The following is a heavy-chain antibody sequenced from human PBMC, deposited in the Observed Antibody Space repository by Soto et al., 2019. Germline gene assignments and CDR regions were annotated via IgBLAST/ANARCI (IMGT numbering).Heavy chain of an antibody. CDR3: ARNPRIVATIPDSNWYFEL. D-gene: IGHD5-12*01. V-gene: IGHV3-11*01. J-gene: IGHJ2*01. Sequence: QVQLVESGGGLVKPGGSLRLSCAASGFTFSDYYMSWIRQAPGKGLEWVSYISSSGSTIYYADSVKGRFNISRDNAKNSLLLQMNSLRAEDTAVYYCARNPRIVATIPDSNWYFELWGRGTLVTVSS. CDR2: ISSSGSTI. CDR1: GFTFSDYY.